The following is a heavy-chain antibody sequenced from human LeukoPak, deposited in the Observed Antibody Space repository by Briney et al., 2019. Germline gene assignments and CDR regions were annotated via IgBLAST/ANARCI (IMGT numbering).Heavy chain of an antibody. CDR1: GFTFRDAA. V-gene: IGHV3-23*01. CDR2: ISTSGNNA. J-gene: IGHJ3*01. CDR3: AKDIQLST. D-gene: IGHD5-24*01. Sequence: GGSMRLSCAVSGFTFRDAAMTWVRQAPGKGLEWVSLISTSGNNAYYADSVKGRFTISRDNSKNTLSLQMNSLRVEDTAIYYCAKDIQLSTWGLGTMVTVSS.